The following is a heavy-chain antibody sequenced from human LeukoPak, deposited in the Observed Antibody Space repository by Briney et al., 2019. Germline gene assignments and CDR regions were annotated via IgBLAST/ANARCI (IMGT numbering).Heavy chain of an antibody. J-gene: IGHJ6*03. CDR2: IIPIFGTA. CDR1: GGTFSSYA. CDR3: ARGVTGYYISDYYMDV. V-gene: IGHV1-69*06. Sequence: GASVKVSCKASGGTFSSYAISWVRQAPGQGLEWMGGIIPIFGTANYAQKFQGRVTITADKSTSTAYMELSSLRSEDTAVYYCARGVTGYYISDYYMDVWGKGTTVTVSS. D-gene: IGHD3-9*01.